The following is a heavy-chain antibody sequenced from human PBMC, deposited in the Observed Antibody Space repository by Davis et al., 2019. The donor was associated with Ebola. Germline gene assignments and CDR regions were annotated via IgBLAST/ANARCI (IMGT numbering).Heavy chain of an antibody. CDR2: IIPIFGTA. D-gene: IGHD5-12*01. CDR3: ARAADIVATIGGNFDY. V-gene: IGHV1-69*06. J-gene: IGHJ4*02. CDR1: AGTFSSYA. Sequence: SVKVSCKASAGTFSSYAISWVRQAPEQGLEWMGGIIPIFGTANYAQKFQGRVTITADKSTSTAYMELSSLRSEDTAVYYCARAADIVATIGGNFDYWGQGTLVTVSS.